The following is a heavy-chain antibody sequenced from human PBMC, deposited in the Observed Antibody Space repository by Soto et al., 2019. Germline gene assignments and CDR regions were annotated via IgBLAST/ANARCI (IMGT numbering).Heavy chain of an antibody. V-gene: IGHV4-31*11. CDR2: IYYSGST. J-gene: IGHJ1*01. D-gene: IGHD1-26*01. Sequence: PSETLSLTCAVSGGSISSGGYSWSWIRRPPGKGLEWIGYIYYSGSTYYNPSLKSRVTISVDTSKNQFSLKLSSVTAADTAVYYCARSVGATRWSFQHWGQGTLVTVSS. CDR3: ARSVGATRWSFQH. CDR1: GGSISSGGYS.